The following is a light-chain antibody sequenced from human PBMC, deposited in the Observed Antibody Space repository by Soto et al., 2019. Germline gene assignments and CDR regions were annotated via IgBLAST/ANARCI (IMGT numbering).Light chain of an antibody. J-gene: IGKJ1*01. Sequence: DIQMTQSTSTLSATAGDRVTITCRASQSISSWLAWYQHKPGKAPKLLIYDASNLDSGVPSRFSGSGSGTEFSITISNLQPDDCATYYCQQYENYWTFGQGTKV. V-gene: IGKV1-5*01. CDR1: QSISSW. CDR2: DAS. CDR3: QQYENYWT.